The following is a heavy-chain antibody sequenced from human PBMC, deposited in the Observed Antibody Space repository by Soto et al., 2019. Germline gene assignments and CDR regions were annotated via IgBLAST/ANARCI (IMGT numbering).Heavy chain of an antibody. CDR1: GATLNSGDDY. CDR2: IYVTGAV. CDR3: ARLRIATNNYKWFDP. J-gene: IGHJ5*02. Sequence: PSETMSLTCSVSGATLNSGDDYWSWISQVPGKGLEWIGHIYVTGAVDYNPSLRDRITISQDTSERQFSLNLRLVTAADTAVYYCARLRIATNNYKWFDPWGQGTLVTGS. V-gene: IGHV4-31*03. D-gene: IGHD2-21*01.